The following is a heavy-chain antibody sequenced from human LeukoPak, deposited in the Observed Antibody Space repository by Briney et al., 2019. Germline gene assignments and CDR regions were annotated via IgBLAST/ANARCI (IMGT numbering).Heavy chain of an antibody. Sequence: PSETLSLTCAVYGGSFSGYYWNWIRQPPGKGLEWIGEINRSGSTSDNPSLKSRVTISVDTSKNQFSLKLSSVTAADTAVYYCASKYYDFWSGARESFDYWGQGTLVTVSS. CDR3: ASKYYDFWSGARESFDY. CDR2: INRSGST. J-gene: IGHJ4*02. CDR1: GGSFSGYY. V-gene: IGHV4-34*01. D-gene: IGHD3-3*01.